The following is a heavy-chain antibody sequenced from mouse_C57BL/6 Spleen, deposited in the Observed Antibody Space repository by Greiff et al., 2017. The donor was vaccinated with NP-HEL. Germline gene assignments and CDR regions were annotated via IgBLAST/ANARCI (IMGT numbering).Heavy chain of an antibody. D-gene: IGHD1-1*01. CDR3: ARIGSSYVFAY. J-gene: IGHJ3*01. V-gene: IGHV1-55*01. CDR1: GYTFTSYW. Sequence: QVQLKQSGAELVKPGASVKMSCKASGYTFTSYWITWVKQRPGQGLEWIGDIYPGSGSTNYNEKFKSKATLTVDTSSSTAYMQLSSLTSEDSAVYYCARIGSSYVFAYWGQGTLVTVSA. CDR2: IYPGSGST.